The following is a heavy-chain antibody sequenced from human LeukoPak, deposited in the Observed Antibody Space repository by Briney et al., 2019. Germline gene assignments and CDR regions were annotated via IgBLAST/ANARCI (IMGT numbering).Heavy chain of an antibody. V-gene: IGHV3-21*01. CDR3: ARTEGQWLVIRGEFDY. D-gene: IGHD6-19*01. Sequence: PGGSLRLSCAASGFTFSSYSMNWVRQAPGKGLEWVSSISSSSSYIYYADSVKGRFTISRDNAKNSLYLQMNSLRAEDTAVYYCARTEGQWLVIRGEFDYWGQGTLVTVSS. CDR2: ISSSSSYI. CDR1: GFTFSSYS. J-gene: IGHJ4*02.